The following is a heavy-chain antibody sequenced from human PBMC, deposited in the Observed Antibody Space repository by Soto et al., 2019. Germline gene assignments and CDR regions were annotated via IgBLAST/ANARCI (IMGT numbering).Heavy chain of an antibody. CDR3: ARERYFDLTPGY. CDR2: ISSSGSTI. V-gene: IGHV3-11*01. Sequence: GSLRLSCAASGFTFSDYYMSWIRRAPGKGLEWVSYISSSGSTIYYADSVKGRFTISRDNAKNSLYLQMNSLRAEDTAVYYCARERYFDLTPGYWGQGTLVTVSS. CDR1: GFTFSDYY. J-gene: IGHJ4*02. D-gene: IGHD3-9*01.